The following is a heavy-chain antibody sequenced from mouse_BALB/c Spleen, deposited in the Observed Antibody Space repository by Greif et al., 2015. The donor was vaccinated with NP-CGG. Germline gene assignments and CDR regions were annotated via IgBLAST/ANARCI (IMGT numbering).Heavy chain of an antibody. CDR1: GCTFTDYA. CDR2: ISTYYGDA. J-gene: IGHJ1*01. V-gene: IGHV1S137*01. Sequence: QGQLQQSGAELVRPGVSVKISCKGSGCTFTDYAMHWVKQSHAKSLEWIGVISTYYGDASYNQRFKGKATMTVDKSSSTAYMELARLTSEDSAIYYCARSPRFITTDYLDVWGAGTTVTVSS. CDR3: ARSPRFITTDYLDV. D-gene: IGHD1-1*01.